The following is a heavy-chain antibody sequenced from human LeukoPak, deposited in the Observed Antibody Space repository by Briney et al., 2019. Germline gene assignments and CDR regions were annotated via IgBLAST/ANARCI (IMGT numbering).Heavy chain of an antibody. Sequence: GGSLRLSCAASGFTFSSYAMSWVRQAPGKGLEWVSAISGSGGSTYYADSVKGRFTISRDNAKNSLYLQMNSLRAEDTAVYYCARALEGYYYDSSGYYGYWGQGTLVTVSS. D-gene: IGHD3-22*01. CDR2: ISGSGGST. CDR3: ARALEGYYYDSSGYYGY. CDR1: GFTFSSYA. V-gene: IGHV3-23*01. J-gene: IGHJ4*02.